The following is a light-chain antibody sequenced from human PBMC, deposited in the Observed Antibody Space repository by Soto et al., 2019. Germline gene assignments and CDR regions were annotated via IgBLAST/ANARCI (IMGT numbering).Light chain of an antibody. CDR1: SSDGGGYNY. Sequence: QSVLTQPPSASGSPGQSVTISCTGTSSDGGGYNYVYWYQQHPGKAPKLMIYEVTKRPSGVPDRFSGSKSGNTASLTVSGLQAEDEADYYCSSYADSNSYVFGTGTRSPS. CDR3: SSYADSNSYV. V-gene: IGLV2-8*01. CDR2: EVT. J-gene: IGLJ1*01.